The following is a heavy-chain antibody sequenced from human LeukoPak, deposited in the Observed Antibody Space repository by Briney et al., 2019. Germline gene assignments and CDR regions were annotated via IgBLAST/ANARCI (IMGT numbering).Heavy chain of an antibody. Sequence: ASVKVSCKASGYIFTSNYMHWVRQAPGQGLEWMGIINPSGGSTSYAQKFQGRVTMTRDTSTSTVYMELSSLRSEDTAVYYCARDRTSAVGAITTPYYYMDVWGKGTTVTVSS. D-gene: IGHD1-26*01. J-gene: IGHJ6*03. CDR2: INPSGGST. CDR1: GYIFTSNY. V-gene: IGHV1-46*01. CDR3: ARDRTSAVGAITTPYYYMDV.